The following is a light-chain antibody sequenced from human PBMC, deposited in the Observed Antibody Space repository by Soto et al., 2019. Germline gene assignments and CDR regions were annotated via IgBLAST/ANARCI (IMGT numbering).Light chain of an antibody. CDR1: QSVSIL. Sequence: EIVMTQSPSTLSVSPLERSTLSCRANQSVSILLAWYQQKPGQAPRLLIHGATTRATGIPARFSGSGSGTEFTLTISSLQSEDFAVYYCQQYNNWPRTFGQGTKVDIK. V-gene: IGKV3-15*01. CDR2: GAT. J-gene: IGKJ1*01. CDR3: QQYNNWPRT.